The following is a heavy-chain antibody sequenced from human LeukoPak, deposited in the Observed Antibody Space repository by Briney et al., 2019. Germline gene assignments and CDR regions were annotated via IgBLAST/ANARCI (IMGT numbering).Heavy chain of an antibody. D-gene: IGHD6-19*01. J-gene: IGHJ3*02. CDR2: LYPGDSAS. CDR3: ATSREVAGSHAFDI. V-gene: IGHV5-51*01. Sequence: GESLKISCKGSGYSFTSYWIGWVRQMPGKGLEWMGMLYPGDSASRFSPSFQGRVTMSVDRSINTAYPQWSSLRASDTAMYYCATSREVAGSHAFDIWGQGTVVTVSS. CDR1: GYSFTSYW.